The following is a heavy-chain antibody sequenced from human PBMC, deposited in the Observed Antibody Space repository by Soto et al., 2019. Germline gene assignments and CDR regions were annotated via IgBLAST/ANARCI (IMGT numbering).Heavy chain of an antibody. CDR1: GFTFSSYA. D-gene: IGHD6-19*01. J-gene: IGHJ4*02. CDR3: ARDRFRIAVAGTPFDY. Sequence: QPGGSLRLSCAASGFTFSSYAMHWVRQAPGKGLEWVAVISYDGSNKYYADSVKGRFTISRDNSKNTLYLQMNSLRAEDTAVYYCARDRFRIAVAGTPFDYWGQGTLVTVSS. V-gene: IGHV3-30-3*01. CDR2: ISYDGSNK.